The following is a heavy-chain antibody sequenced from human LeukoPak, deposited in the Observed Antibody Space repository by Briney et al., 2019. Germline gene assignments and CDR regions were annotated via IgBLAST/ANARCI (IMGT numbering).Heavy chain of an antibody. CDR2: INRDGGST. Sequence: PGGSLRLSCAASGFTFVDYAMSWVRQAPGKGLEWVSGINRDGGSTGYAESVRGRFTISRDNAKNSLYLQMNRLTADDTAFYYCARVSCSSYNCYFRYFDYWGQGTLVTVSS. D-gene: IGHD2-15*01. V-gene: IGHV3-20*04. CDR1: GFTFVDYA. CDR3: ARVSCSSYNCYFRYFDY. J-gene: IGHJ4*02.